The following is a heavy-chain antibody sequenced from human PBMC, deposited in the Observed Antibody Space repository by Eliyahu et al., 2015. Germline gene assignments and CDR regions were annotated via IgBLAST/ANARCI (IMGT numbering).Heavy chain of an antibody. J-gene: IGHJ4*02. CDR2: IYWDDDK. CDR3: ARNMITFGGVIVKVDY. V-gene: IGHV2-5*02. Sequence: QITLKESGPTLVKPTQTLTLTCTFSGFSLSTSGVGVGWIRQPPGKALEWLALIYWDDDKRYSPSLKSRLTITKDTSKNQVVLTMTNMDPVDTATYYCARNMITFGGVIVKVDYWGQGTLVTVSS. CDR1: GFSLSTSGVG. D-gene: IGHD3-16*02.